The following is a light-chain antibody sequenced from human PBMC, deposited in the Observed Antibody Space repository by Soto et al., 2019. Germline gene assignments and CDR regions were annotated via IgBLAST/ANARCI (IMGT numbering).Light chain of an antibody. V-gene: IGKV3-11*01. CDR1: QSVSSY. J-gene: IGKJ1*01. CDR3: QQRSNWPMT. Sequence: EILLTQSPSTLSLSPGERATLSCRASQSVSSYLAWYQQKPGQAPRLLIYDASNRATGIPARFSGSGSGTDFTLTISSLEPEDFEVYYCQQRSNWPMTFGQGTKVDIK. CDR2: DAS.